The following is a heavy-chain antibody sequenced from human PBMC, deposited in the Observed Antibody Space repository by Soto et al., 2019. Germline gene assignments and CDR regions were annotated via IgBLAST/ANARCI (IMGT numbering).Heavy chain of an antibody. CDR2: IYYSGST. CDR1: GGSISSSSYY. Sequence: QLQLQESGPGLVKPSETLSLTCTVSGGSISSSSYYWGWIRQPPGKGLEWIGSIYYSGSTYYNPSHISRVTISIVTCKNQISLMLSSETASDSAVYYRARHAVNSSGFRDYWGQGTLVTVSS. D-gene: IGHD3-22*01. CDR3: ARHAVNSSGFRDY. J-gene: IGHJ4*02. V-gene: IGHV4-39*01.